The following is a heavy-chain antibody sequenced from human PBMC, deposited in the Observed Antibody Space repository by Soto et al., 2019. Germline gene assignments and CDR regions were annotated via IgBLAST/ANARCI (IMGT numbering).Heavy chain of an antibody. CDR2: IYNGGST. CDR1: GDSVSSVGFN. V-gene: IGHV4-30-4*01. Sequence: QVQLQESGPGLVKPSETLSLTCTVSGDSVSSVGFNWAWLRRPPGKGLEWIGYIYNGGSTYYRPSLESRMNMSLDAIRNHYSLRLTSVTAADTAVYFCARAPVGLDTISYFDYCGEGKLVSVSS. J-gene: IGHJ4*02. D-gene: IGHD3-3*01. CDR3: ARAPVGLDTISYFDY.